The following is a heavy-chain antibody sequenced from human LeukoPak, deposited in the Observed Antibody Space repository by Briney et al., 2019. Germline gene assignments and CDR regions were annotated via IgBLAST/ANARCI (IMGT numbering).Heavy chain of an antibody. Sequence: ASVKVSCKASGYTFSNYYMHWVRQAPGQGLEWMGWINPNSGGTNYAQKFQGRVTMTRDTSISTAYMELSRLRSDDTAVYYCARHRGERGTWAYWGQGTLVTVSS. J-gene: IGHJ4*02. CDR3: ARHRGERGTWAY. CDR2: INPNSGGT. CDR1: GYTFSNYY. D-gene: IGHD1-7*01. V-gene: IGHV1-2*02.